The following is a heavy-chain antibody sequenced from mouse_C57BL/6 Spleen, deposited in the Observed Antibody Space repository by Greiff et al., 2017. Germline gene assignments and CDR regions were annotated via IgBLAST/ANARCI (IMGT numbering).Heavy chain of an antibody. J-gene: IGHJ2*01. CDR1: GFTFSNYW. CDR3: TRPIYYGYDVLYYFDY. CDR2: IRLKSDNYAT. V-gene: IGHV6-3*01. Sequence: EVKLMESGGGLVQPGGSMKLSCVASGFTFSNYWMNWVRQSPEKGLEWVAQIRLKSDNYATHYAESVKGRFTISRDDSKSSVYLQMNNLRAEDTGIYYCTRPIYYGYDVLYYFDYWGQGTTLTVSS. D-gene: IGHD2-2*01.